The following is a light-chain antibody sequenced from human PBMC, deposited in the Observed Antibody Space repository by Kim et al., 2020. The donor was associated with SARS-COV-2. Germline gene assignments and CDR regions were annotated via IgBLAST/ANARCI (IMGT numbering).Light chain of an antibody. CDR1: QTITRW. J-gene: IGKJ4*01. CDR3: QQYNLYPLT. Sequence: DIQMTQSPSTLSASVGDRVTITCRASQTITRWLAWYRQKLGKAPELLIYGASTLQSGVPSRFSGSGSGTEFTLTINGLQPDDFATYYCQQYNLYPLTFGGGTKVE. CDR2: GAS. V-gene: IGKV1-5*01.